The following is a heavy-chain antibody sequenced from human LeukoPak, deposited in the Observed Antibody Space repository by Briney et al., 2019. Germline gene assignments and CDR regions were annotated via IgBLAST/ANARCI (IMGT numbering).Heavy chain of an antibody. CDR2: INPNSGGT. V-gene: IGHV1-2*02. Sequence: RASVKVSCKASGYTFTGYYMHWVRQAPGQGLEWMGWINPNSGGTNYAQKFQGRVTMTRDTSISTAYMELSRLRSDDTAVYYCASGPESRIAVAGGPLDYWGQGTLVTVSS. CDR1: GYTFTGYY. D-gene: IGHD6-19*01. J-gene: IGHJ4*02. CDR3: ASGPESRIAVAGGPLDY.